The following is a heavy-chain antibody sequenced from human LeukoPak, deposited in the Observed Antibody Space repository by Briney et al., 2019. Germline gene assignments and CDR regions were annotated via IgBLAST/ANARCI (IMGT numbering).Heavy chain of an antibody. CDR2: ISTSSNYT. CDR3: ARESYSSSSFAH. V-gene: IGHV3-11*06. CDR1: GFTFSDYY. J-gene: IGHJ4*02. D-gene: IGHD6-6*01. Sequence: GRSLRLSCAASGFTFSDYYMSWIRQAPGKGLEWVSYISTSSNYTNYADSVKGRFTISRDNAKSSLYLQMNSLRAEDTAVYYCARESYSSSSFAHWGQGTLVTGSS.